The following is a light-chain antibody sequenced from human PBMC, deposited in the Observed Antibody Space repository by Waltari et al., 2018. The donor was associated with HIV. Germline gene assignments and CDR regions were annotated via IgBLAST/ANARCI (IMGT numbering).Light chain of an antibody. CDR3: SSFTKDFTVI. J-gene: IGLJ2*01. V-gene: IGLV2-14*03. CDR2: EVD. Sequence: SVVTQPASVSRFPGQSVTISCTGTDSALGYGNFVAWYQQHPGKAPKVILFEVDSRASGVDDRFSGSKSGNTASLTISGLRTEDEANYYCSSFTKDFTVIFGGGTKVTIL. CDR1: DSALGYGNF.